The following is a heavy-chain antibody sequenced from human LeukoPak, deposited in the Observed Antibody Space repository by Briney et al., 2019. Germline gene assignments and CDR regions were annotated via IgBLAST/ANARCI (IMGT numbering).Heavy chain of an antibody. D-gene: IGHD6-19*01. CDR1: GFTFSSYA. CDR3: ARAVEVDGSDY. V-gene: IGHV3-30*04. J-gene: IGHJ4*02. CDR2: ISYDGSNK. Sequence: GGSLRLSCAASGFTFSSYAMHWVRQAPGKGLEWVAVISYDGSNKYYADYVKGRFTLCRDNSKNTVYLQMKSLRAEDTAVYSCARAVEVDGSDYWGQGTLVTVSS.